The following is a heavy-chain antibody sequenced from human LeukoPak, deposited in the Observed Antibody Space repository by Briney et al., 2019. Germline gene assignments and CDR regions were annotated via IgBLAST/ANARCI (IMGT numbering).Heavy chain of an antibody. J-gene: IGHJ4*02. CDR3: ARDCSSTSCYDY. CDR2: IWYDGSNK. CDR1: GFTFSSYG. Sequence: PGGSLRLSCAASGFTFSSYGMHWVRQAPGKGLEWVAVIWYDGSNKYYADSVKGRFTISRDNSKNTLYLQMNSLGAEDTAVYYCARDCSSTSCYDYWGQGTLVTVSS. D-gene: IGHD2-2*01. V-gene: IGHV3-33*01.